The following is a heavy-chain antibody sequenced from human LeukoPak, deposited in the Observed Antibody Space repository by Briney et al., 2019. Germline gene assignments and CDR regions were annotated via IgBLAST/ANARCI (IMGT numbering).Heavy chain of an antibody. Sequence: GGSLRLSCAASGISFSSYAMSWVRQAPGKGLEWVSGISDSGGTTYYADSVKGRFTISRDNSKNTLYLQMNSLRGDDTAVYYCAKDPTVTTDYYFGMDVWGQGTKVTVSS. CDR1: GISFSSYA. J-gene: IGHJ6*02. V-gene: IGHV3-23*01. CDR3: AKDPTVTTDYYFGMDV. CDR2: ISDSGGTT. D-gene: IGHD4-17*01.